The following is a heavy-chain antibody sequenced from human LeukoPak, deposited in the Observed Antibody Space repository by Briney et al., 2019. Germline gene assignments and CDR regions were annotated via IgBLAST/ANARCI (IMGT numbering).Heavy chain of an antibody. Sequence: GGSPRLSCAASGFTFSSYEMNWVRQAPGKGLEWVSHIGSSGGTIYYADSVKGRFTISRDNSRNTLFLQMNSLRAEDTAVYYCARVTYISGWTGPLDYWGQGTLVTVSS. CDR1: GFTFSSYE. J-gene: IGHJ4*02. CDR2: IGSSGGTI. D-gene: IGHD6-19*01. V-gene: IGHV3-48*03. CDR3: ARVTYISGWTGPLDY.